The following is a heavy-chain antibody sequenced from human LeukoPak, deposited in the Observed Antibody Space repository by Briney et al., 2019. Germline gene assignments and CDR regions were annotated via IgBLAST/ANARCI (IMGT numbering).Heavy chain of an antibody. CDR2: INHSGST. V-gene: IGHV4-34*01. D-gene: IGHD6-13*01. CDR1: GGSFSGYY. CDR3: ARSRTYSIAAGFDP. Sequence: PSETLSLTCAVYGGSFSGYYWSWIRQPPGKGLEWIGEINHSGSTNYNPSLKSRVTISVDTSKNQFSLKLSSVTAADTAVYYCARSRTYSIAAGFDPWGQGTLVTVSS. J-gene: IGHJ5*02.